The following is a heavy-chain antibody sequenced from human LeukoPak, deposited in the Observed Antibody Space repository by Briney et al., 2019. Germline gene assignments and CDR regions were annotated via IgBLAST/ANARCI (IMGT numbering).Heavy chain of an antibody. D-gene: IGHD6-13*01. J-gene: IGHJ4*02. CDR1: GFTFSGSA. CDR2: IRSKANSYAT. CDR3: TRPAAAGTFDY. Sequence: GRSLRLSCAASGFTFSGSAMHWVRQASGKGLEWVGRIRSKANSYATAYAASVKGRFTISRDDSKNTAYLQMNSLKTEDAAVYYCTRPAAAGTFDYWGQGTLVTVSS. V-gene: IGHV3-73*01.